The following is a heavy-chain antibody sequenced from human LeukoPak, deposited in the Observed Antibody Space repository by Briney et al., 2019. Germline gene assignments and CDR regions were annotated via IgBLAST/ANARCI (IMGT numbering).Heavy chain of an antibody. CDR3: ARDLTIFGVVIRPSGFDY. Sequence: GGSLRLSCAASGFNFSSYWMSWVRQAPGKGLEWVANIKQDGSEKYYVDPVKGRFTISRDNAKNSLYLQMNSLRAEDTAVYYCARDLTIFGVVIRPSGFDYWGQGTLVTVSS. J-gene: IGHJ4*02. CDR1: GFNFSSYW. CDR2: IKQDGSEK. D-gene: IGHD3-3*01. V-gene: IGHV3-7*01.